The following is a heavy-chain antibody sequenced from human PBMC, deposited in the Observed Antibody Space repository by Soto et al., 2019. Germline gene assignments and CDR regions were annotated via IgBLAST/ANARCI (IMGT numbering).Heavy chain of an antibody. J-gene: IGHJ3*02. CDR2: IIPTFGTA. D-gene: IGHD6-19*01. CDR3: ARSETAGHRGFDI. CDR1: GGTFSSSA. Sequence: SVKVSCKASGGTFSSSAMNWLRQAPGQGPEWMGGIIPTFGTANYIEKFRGRVTITADTSTSTAYMEVSSLTSEDTATYFCARSETAGHRGFDIWGQGTMVTVSS. V-gene: IGHV1-69*06.